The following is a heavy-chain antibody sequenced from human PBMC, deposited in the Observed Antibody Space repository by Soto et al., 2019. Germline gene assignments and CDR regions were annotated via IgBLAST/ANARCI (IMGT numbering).Heavy chain of an antibody. CDR3: ARKPPGAVQGSAYGMDX. D-gene: IGHD2-2*01. J-gene: IGHJ6*02. CDR2: SYSDGTT. Sequence: PGGSLRLSCAASGFTVSGNYMIWVRQAPGKGLEWVAFSYSDGTTYYAASVKGLFTFSRDNSKNTLYLQMNSLRVEDTAIYYCARKPPGAVQGSAYGMDXWGQGTTVTVS. V-gene: IGHV3-53*01. CDR1: GFTVSGNY.